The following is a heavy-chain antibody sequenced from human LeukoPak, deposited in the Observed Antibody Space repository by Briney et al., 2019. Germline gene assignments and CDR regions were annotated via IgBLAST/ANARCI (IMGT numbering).Heavy chain of an antibody. J-gene: IGHJ3*02. CDR3: ARPFSGSGGSTAFDI. CDR1: GYSISSGYY. D-gene: IGHD3-10*01. CDR2: IDHWGTT. Sequence: SETLSLTCGVSGYSISSGYYWGWIRQSPGKGLEWIGSIDHWGTTYYSDSLKSRLTISVDTSRNQFSLRLSSVTAADTAVYFYARPFSGSGGSTAFDIWGHGTMVTVSS. V-gene: IGHV4-38-2*01.